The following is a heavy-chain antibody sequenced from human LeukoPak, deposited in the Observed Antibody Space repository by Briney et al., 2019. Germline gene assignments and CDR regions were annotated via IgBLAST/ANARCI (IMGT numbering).Heavy chain of an antibody. V-gene: IGHV4-4*07. Sequence: SETLSLTCTVSGGSISSYYWSWIRQPAGKGLEWIGRIYTSGSTNYNPSLKSRVTMSVDTSKNQFSLKLSSVTAADTAVYYCASNGDYGWFDPWAREPWSPSPQ. CDR2: IYTSGST. CDR1: GGSISSYY. J-gene: IGHJ5*02. D-gene: IGHD4-17*01. CDR3: ASNGDYGWFDP.